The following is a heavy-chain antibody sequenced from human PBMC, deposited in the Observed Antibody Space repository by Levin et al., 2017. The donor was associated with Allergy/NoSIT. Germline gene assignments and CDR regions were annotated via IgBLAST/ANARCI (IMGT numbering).Heavy chain of an antibody. CDR3: AREYVDPGHWYFDL. D-gene: IGHD3-9*01. CDR2: TVPAGGT. J-gene: IGHJ2*01. Sequence: GESLKISCAASGFTFSRYDIHWVRQVPGKRLEWVSGTVPAGGTSYADSVKGRFTISRENAQNSLSLQMNSLRAGDTAVYYCAREYVDPGHWYFDLWGRGTLVTVSS. V-gene: IGHV3-13*01. CDR1: GFTFSRYD.